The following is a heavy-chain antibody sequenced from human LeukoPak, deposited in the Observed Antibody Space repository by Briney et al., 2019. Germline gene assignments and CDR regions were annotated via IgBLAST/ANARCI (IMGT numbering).Heavy chain of an antibody. Sequence: SVKVSCXASGGTFSNYAVSWVRQAPGQGLEWMGGILPLFVTPSFAQKFQGRVTITTDESMTTAYMDLSSLRSEDTAVYYCVGVRGSWEGYFDYWGQGTRVTVSS. CDR2: ILPLFVTP. CDR3: VGVRGSWEGYFDY. V-gene: IGHV1-69*05. J-gene: IGHJ4*02. CDR1: GGTFSNYA. D-gene: IGHD6-13*01.